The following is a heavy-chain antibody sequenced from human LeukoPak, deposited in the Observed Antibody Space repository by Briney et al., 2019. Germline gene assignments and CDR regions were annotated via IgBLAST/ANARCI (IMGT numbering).Heavy chain of an antibody. CDR3: TREHGWYYFDY. V-gene: IGHV4-4*02. D-gene: IGHD6-19*01. CDR2: IYHSGTT. Sequence: PGGSLRLSCAVSGFTFSSYEMNWVRQSPGKGLEWIGEIYHSGTTNYNPSLKSRVTISVDKSKNQFSLRLGSVTAADTAVYHCTREHGWYYFDYWGQGTLVTVSS. CDR1: GFTFSSYEM. J-gene: IGHJ4*02.